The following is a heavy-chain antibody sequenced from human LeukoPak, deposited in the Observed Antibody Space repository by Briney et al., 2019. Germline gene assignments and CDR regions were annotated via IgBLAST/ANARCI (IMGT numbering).Heavy chain of an antibody. CDR1: GFIFSTYD. V-gene: IGHV3-23*01. Sequence: GGSLRLSCVGSGFIFSTYDMGWVRQTPGKGLEWVSAISTTGGYTEDADSVKGRFTISRDNSQNTLFLQMHSLRAEDTAVYCAKKPATIKFPFDIWGQGTLVTVSP. D-gene: IGHD5-24*01. CDR3: AKKPATIKFPFDI. J-gene: IGHJ4*02. CDR2: ISTTGGYT.